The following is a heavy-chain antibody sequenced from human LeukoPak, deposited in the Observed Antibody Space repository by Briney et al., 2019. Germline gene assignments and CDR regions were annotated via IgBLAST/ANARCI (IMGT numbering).Heavy chain of an antibody. Sequence: PSETLSLTCTVPGDSISSSSYAWGWIRQPPGKGLEWIGSMYYSGSTYYNPSLKSRVTISVDTSKNQFSLKLSSVTAADTAVYYCARSILGHYFDYWGQGTLVTVSS. D-gene: IGHD2-15*01. J-gene: IGHJ4*02. V-gene: IGHV4-39*01. CDR2: MYYSGST. CDR3: ARSILGHYFDY. CDR1: GDSISSSSYA.